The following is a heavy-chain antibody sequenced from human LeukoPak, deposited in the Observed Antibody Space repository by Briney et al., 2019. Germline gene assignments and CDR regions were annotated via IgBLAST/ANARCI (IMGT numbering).Heavy chain of an antibody. D-gene: IGHD5-18*01. CDR3: ARGRPDTSVPRTYYMDV. J-gene: IGHJ6*03. CDR1: GYTFTSFD. CDR2: MSPNSGNT. Sequence: GSLKVSRKASGYTFTSFDIFWVRQATGQGLEWMGWMSPNSGNTGSAQKFQGRVTFTRDTSISTSFMELSSLRSEDTAIYYCARGRPDTSVPRTYYMDVWGKGTTVTVSS. V-gene: IGHV1-8*01.